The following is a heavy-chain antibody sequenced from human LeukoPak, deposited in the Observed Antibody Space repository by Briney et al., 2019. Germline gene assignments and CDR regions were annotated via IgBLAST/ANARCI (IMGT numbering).Heavy chain of an antibody. CDR1: GFTFKIYT. D-gene: IGHD3-3*01. Sequence: PGGSLRLSCAAFGFTFKIYTMNWVRQAPGKGLEWVSGINLSGDNRGDNTYYADSVRGRFSISRDSSQNTVFLQMNSLRVEDTAAYYCVTTFTIFGVVSTIEWGQGTLVIVSS. V-gene: IGHV3-23*01. CDR3: VTTFTIFGVVSTIE. CDR2: INLSGDNRGDNT. J-gene: IGHJ4*02.